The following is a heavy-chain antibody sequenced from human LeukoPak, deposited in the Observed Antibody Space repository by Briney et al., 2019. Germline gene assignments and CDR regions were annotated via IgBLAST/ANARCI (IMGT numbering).Heavy chain of an antibody. D-gene: IGHD6-13*01. J-gene: IGHJ5*02. CDR2: IKQEGSEK. CDR3: ARDMVPKPRPLGAAAGTVWFDP. V-gene: IGHV3-7*01. Sequence: GGSLRLSCAASVFTFSSYWMTWVRQAPGKGLEWVANIKQEGSEKYYVDSVKGRFTISRDNAKNSVYLQMNSLRAEDTAVYYCARDMVPKPRPLGAAAGTVWFDPWGQGTLVTVSS. CDR1: VFTFSSYW.